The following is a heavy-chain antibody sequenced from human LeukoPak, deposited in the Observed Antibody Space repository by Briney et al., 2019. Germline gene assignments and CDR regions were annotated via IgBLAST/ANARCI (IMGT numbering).Heavy chain of an antibody. CDR2: ISYDGSNK. D-gene: IGHD3-22*01. CDR1: GFTFSSYA. J-gene: IGHJ4*02. V-gene: IGHV3-30-3*01. Sequence: SGGSLRLSCAASGFTFSSYAMHWVRQAPGKGLEWVAVISYDGSNKYYADSVKGRFTIPRDNSKNTLYLQMNSLRAEDTAVYYCARGPHYYDSSGYYYRLLDYWGQGTLVTVSS. CDR3: ARGPHYYDSSGYYYRLLDY.